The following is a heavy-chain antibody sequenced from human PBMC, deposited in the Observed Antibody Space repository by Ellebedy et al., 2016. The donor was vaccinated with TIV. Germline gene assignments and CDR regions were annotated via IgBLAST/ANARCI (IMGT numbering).Heavy chain of an antibody. Sequence: MPSETLSLTCTVSGGSLTNHFWSWIRQPPGKGLEWIASVYYTGSANYNPSLKSRVTMSVDTYKNQFSLKLSSGNAADTAVYYCARDIYGGNLNDAFDIWGQGTMVTVSS. CDR1: GGSLTNHF. CDR2: VYYTGSA. V-gene: IGHV4-59*11. D-gene: IGHD4-23*01. J-gene: IGHJ3*02. CDR3: ARDIYGGNLNDAFDI.